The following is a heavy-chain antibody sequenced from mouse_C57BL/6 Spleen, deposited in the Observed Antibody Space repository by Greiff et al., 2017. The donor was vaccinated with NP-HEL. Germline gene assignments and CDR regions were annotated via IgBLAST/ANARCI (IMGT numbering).Heavy chain of an antibody. CDR2: ISDGGSYT. CDR1: GFTFSSYA. CDR3: AREGAGTFDY. J-gene: IGHJ2*01. D-gene: IGHD4-1*01. V-gene: IGHV5-4*01. Sequence: EVMLVESGGGLVKPGGSLKLSCAASGFTFSSYAMSWVRQTPEKRLEWVATISDGGSYTYSPDNVQGRFTISRDNAKNNLYLQMSQLKSEDTAMYYCAREGAGTFDYWGQGTTLTVSS.